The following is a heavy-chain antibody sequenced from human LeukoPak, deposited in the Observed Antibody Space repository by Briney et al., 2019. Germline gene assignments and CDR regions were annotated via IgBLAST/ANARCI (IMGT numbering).Heavy chain of an antibody. J-gene: IGHJ4*02. CDR1: GGSITSYY. D-gene: IGHD6-13*01. CDR2: LFHSGTR. V-gene: IGHV4-59*08. Sequence: SETLSLTCTVSGGSITSYYWSWIRQPPGKGLEWIGYLFHSGTRRYNPSLKSRVTISADTTKNQIFLTLNSTTAADTAVYYCARRRGWKQQLVYLDYWGQGTLATVSS. CDR3: ARRRGWKQQLVYLDY.